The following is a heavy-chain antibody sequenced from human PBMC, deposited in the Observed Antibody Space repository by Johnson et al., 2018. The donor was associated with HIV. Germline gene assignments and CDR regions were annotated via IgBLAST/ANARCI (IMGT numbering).Heavy chain of an antibody. CDR3: ARKVRFGPFDI. CDR2: IYSAGNT. Sequence: VLLVESGGGLIQPGGSLRLSCVASGFTVSSNYMNWVRQAPGKGLEWVSIIYSAGNTYYVDSVKGRFTISRDNSKNTLYLQMNSLRAEDTAVYYCARKVRFGPFDIWGQGTMVTVSS. D-gene: IGHD3-10*01. J-gene: IGHJ3*02. CDR1: GFTVSSNY. V-gene: IGHV3-53*01.